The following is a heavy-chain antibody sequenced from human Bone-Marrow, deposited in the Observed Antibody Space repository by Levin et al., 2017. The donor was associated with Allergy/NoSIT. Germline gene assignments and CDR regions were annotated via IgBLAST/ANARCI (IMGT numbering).Heavy chain of an antibody. CDR3: ASDLGQFSSFCRGGSCCSPSDD. CDR2: ISYDGSNK. Sequence: PGGSLRLSCADSGFTFSNYAMHWVRQAPGKGLEWVAVISYDGSNKYYADSVKGRFTISRDNSKNTLYLQMNSLRAEDTAVYYCASDLGQFSSFCRGGSCCSPSDDWGQGTLVTVSS. CDR1: GFTFSNYA. D-gene: IGHD2-15*01. J-gene: IGHJ4*02. V-gene: IGHV3-30-3*01.